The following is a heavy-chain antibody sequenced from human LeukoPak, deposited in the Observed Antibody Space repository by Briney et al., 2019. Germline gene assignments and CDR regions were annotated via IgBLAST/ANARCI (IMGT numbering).Heavy chain of an antibody. CDR1: GFTFSNYA. D-gene: IGHD6-19*01. CDR3: AKVGGGGWFFDY. J-gene: IGHJ4*02. CDR2: IIGSGDST. V-gene: IGHV3-23*01. Sequence: GGSLRLYCAASGFTFSNYAMIWVRQAPGKGLEWVSGIIGSGDSTYYADSVKGRFTISRDNSKNTLHLQMNSLRAEDTAVYYCAKVGGGGWFFDYWGQGTLVTVSS.